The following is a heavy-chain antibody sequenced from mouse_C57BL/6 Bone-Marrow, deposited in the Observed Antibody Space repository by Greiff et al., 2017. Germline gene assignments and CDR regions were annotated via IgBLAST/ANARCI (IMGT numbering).Heavy chain of an antibody. Sequence: EVKVEESGGGLVQPGGSMKLSCVASGFTFSNYWMNWVRQSPEKGLEWVAQIRLKSDNYATHYAESVKGRFTISRDDSKSSVYLQMNNLRAEDTGIYYCTGYDYSCPFAYWGQGTLVTVSA. D-gene: IGHD2-4*01. CDR1: GFTFSNYW. CDR2: IRLKSDNYAT. J-gene: IGHJ3*01. CDR3: TGYDYSCPFAY. V-gene: IGHV6-3*01.